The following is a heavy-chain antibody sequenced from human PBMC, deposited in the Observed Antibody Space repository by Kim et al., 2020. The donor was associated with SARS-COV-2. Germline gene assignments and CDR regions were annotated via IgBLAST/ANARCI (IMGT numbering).Heavy chain of an antibody. Sequence: GGSLRLSCSASGFTFSSYAMHWVRQAPGKGLEYVSAISSNGGSTYYADSVKGRFTISRDNSKNTLYLQMSSLRAEDTAVYYCVSFDFWSGYYTLNYYYYGMDVWGQGTTVTVSS. CDR2: ISSNGGST. CDR1: GFTFSSYA. V-gene: IGHV3-64D*09. D-gene: IGHD3-3*01. J-gene: IGHJ6*02. CDR3: VSFDFWSGYYTLNYYYYGMDV.